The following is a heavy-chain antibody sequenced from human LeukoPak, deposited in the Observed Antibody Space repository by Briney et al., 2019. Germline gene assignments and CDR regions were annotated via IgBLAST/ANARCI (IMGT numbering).Heavy chain of an antibody. CDR2: ISRIVGRT. CDR3: AKGPYSGYDPDVEPGGS. CDR1: GFTFSSYA. J-gene: IGHJ4*02. Sequence: GGSLRLSCAASGFTFSSYAMSWVRQAPGKGREWVSAISRIVGRTNYAQSVKGRVTISRDNSKNTLYLLMNSLRAEDTAVYYCAKGPYSGYDPDVEPGGSWGQGTLVTVSS. V-gene: IGHV3-23*01. D-gene: IGHD5-12*01.